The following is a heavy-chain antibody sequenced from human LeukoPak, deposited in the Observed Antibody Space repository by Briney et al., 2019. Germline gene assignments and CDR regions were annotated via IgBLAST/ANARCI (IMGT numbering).Heavy chain of an antibody. CDR1: GFTFSNHW. J-gene: IGHJ6*02. V-gene: IGHV3-7*01. D-gene: IGHD1-7*01. CDR2: INQDGSEK. CDR3: ARRKLTDYYGMDV. Sequence: GGSLRLSCAASGFTFSNHWMSWVRQAPGKGLEWVANINQDGSEKYYVDSVKGRFTVSRDNAKNSLDLQMNTLRAEDTAVYYCARRKLTDYYGMDVWGQGTTVTVSS.